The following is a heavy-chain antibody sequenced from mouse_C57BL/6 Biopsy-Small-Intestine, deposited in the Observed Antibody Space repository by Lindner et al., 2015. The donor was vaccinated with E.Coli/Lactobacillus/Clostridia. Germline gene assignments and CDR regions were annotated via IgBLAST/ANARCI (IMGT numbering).Heavy chain of an antibody. CDR3: ARTAEDYYYYGMDV. V-gene: IGHV1-18*01. J-gene: IGHJ4*01. CDR1: GYTFIDYY. CDR2: INPNSGGT. Sequence: SVKVSCKTSGYTFIDYYIHWVRQAPGQGLEYLGWINPNSGGTNYAQKFRGWVTMTRDKSINTAYMELSGLKSDDTAVYYCARTAEDYYYYGMDVWGQGTTVIVAS. D-gene: IGHD1-1*01.